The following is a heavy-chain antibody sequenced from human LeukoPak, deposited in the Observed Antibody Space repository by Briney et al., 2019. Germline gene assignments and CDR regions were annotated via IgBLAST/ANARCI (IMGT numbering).Heavy chain of an antibody. CDR3: ARDRGYCSGGSCYSLDYYYYGMDV. CDR1: GFTFSSYA. D-gene: IGHD2-15*01. CDR2: ISYDGSNK. J-gene: IGHJ6*02. Sequence: GGSLRLSCAASGFTFSSYAMHWVRQAPGKGLEWVAVISYDGSNKYYADSVKGRFTISRDNSKNTLYLQMNSLRAEDTAVYYCARDRGYCSGGSCYSLDYYYYGMDVRGQGTTVTVSS. V-gene: IGHV3-30-3*01.